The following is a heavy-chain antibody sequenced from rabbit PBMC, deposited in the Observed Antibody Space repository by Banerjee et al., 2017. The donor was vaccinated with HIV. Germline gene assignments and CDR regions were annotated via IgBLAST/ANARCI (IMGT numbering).Heavy chain of an antibody. V-gene: IGHV1S40*01. CDR3: ARAGGFENYFNL. Sequence: QSLEESGGDLVKPGASLTLTCTASGFDFSRNAKCWVRQAPGKGLEWIACIYAGSSGSTYYASWAKGRFTISKTSSTTVTLQMTSLTAADTATYFCARAGGFENYFNLWGPGTLVTVS. D-gene: IGHD1-1*01. CDR1: GFDFSRNA. CDR2: IYAGSSGST. J-gene: IGHJ4*01.